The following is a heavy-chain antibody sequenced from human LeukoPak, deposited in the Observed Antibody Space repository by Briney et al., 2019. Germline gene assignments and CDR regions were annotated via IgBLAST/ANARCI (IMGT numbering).Heavy chain of an antibody. J-gene: IGHJ6*02. CDR2: IYYSGST. Sequence: SETLSLTCTVSGGSISSYYWSWIRQPPGKVLEWIGYIYYSGSTNYNPSLKSRVTISVDTSKNQFSLKLSSVTAADTAVYYCARFMAKRRGYSYGRVYYYGMDVWGQGTTVTVSS. V-gene: IGHV4-59*01. D-gene: IGHD5-18*01. CDR3: ARFMAKRRGYSYGRVYYYGMDV. CDR1: GGSISSYY.